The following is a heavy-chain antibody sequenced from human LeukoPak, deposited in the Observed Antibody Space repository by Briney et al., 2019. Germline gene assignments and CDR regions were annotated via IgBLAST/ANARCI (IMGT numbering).Heavy chain of an antibody. J-gene: IGHJ4*02. CDR2: IYTSGST. CDR1: GGSISSYY. Sequence: SETLSLTCTVSGGSISSYYWSWIRQPPGKGLEWIGYIYTSGSTNYNPSLKSRVTMSVDTSKNQFSLKLSSVTAADTAVYYCARDRLAVAGIFDYWGQGTLVTVSS. CDR3: ARDRLAVAGIFDY. V-gene: IGHV4-4*08. D-gene: IGHD6-19*01.